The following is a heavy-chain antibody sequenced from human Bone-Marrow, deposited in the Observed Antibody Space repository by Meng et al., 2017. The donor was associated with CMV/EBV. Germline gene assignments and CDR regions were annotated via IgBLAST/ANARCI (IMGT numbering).Heavy chain of an antibody. D-gene: IGHD3-22*01. Sequence: GRTFSSYAISWVRQAPGQGLEWMGGIIPILGIANYAQKFQGRVTITADKSTSTAYMELSSLRSEDTAVYYCARLVDSSGYYYGWFDPWGQGTLVTVSS. J-gene: IGHJ5*02. V-gene: IGHV1-69*10. CDR3: ARLVDSSGYYYGWFDP. CDR1: GRTFSSYA. CDR2: IIPILGIA.